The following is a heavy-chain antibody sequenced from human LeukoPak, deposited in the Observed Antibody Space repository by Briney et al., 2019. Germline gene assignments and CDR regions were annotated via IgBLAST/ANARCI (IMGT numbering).Heavy chain of an antibody. J-gene: IGHJ6*02. V-gene: IGHV3-11*01. Sequence: GGSVRLSCAASGFPFRDYYMTWIRQAPGKGLEWVSYISRSGDTLYYSDSVEGRFTISRDNAKNSLYLQMNSLRAEDTAVYYCAREVVIFPDYYYYGMDVWGQGTTVTVSS. CDR2: ISRSGDTL. D-gene: IGHD3-10*01. CDR3: AREVVIFPDYYYYGMDV. CDR1: GFPFRDYY.